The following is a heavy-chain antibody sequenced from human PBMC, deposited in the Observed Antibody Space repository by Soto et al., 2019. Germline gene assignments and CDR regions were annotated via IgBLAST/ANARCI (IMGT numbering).Heavy chain of an antibody. D-gene: IGHD6-19*01. V-gene: IGHV5-51*01. CDR2: IYPGDSDT. J-gene: IGHJ3*01. CDR3: VRRDSSGWFDAFDC. Sequence: GESLKISCKGSGYSFTHKWIGWVRQMPGKGLEWMGVIYPGDSDTKYSPSFQGHVTISVDKSISTAYLQWSSLKAPDXALYYCVRRDSSGWFDAFDCWGQXXXXTVSS. CDR1: GYSFTHKW.